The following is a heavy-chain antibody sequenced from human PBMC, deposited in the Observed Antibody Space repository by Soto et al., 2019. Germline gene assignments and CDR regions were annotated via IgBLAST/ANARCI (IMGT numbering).Heavy chain of an antibody. V-gene: IGHV1-8*01. CDR1: GYTFTSYD. J-gene: IGHJ4*02. D-gene: IGHD1-26*01. Sequence: QVQLVQSGAEVKKPGASVKVSCKTSGYTFTSYDINWVRQATGQGLESVGWVNPGSGATGYAQRFQGRVTLTINTATSTAYMELSSLTFDDTAVYFCARGGVGLSGGQGTLVTVSS. CDR2: VNPGSGAT. CDR3: ARGGVGLS.